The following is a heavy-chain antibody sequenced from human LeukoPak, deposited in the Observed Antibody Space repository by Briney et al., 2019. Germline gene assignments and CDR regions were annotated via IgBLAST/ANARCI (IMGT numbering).Heavy chain of an antibody. CDR3: ARGNYGSGSYNGDWGLLDY. Sequence: ASVKVSCKASGYIFTGYYMHWVRQAPGQGLEWMGWINPHSGGTDHAQKFQGRVTMTRDTSISTAYMELSSLRSEDTAVYYCARGNYGSGSYNGDWGLLDYWGQGTLVTVSS. D-gene: IGHD3-10*01. J-gene: IGHJ4*02. CDR2: INPHSGGT. CDR1: GYIFTGYY. V-gene: IGHV1-2*02.